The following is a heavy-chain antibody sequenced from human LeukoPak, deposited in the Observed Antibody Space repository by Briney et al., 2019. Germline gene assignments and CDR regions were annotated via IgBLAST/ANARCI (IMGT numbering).Heavy chain of an antibody. CDR2: ISSSGSTI. V-gene: IGHV3-48*04. D-gene: IGHD6-19*01. Sequence: GGSLRLSCTASGVTFSRYSMNWVRQAPGKGLEWVSYISSSGSTIYYADSVKGRFTISRDNAKNSLYLQMNSLRAEDTAVYYCAREIAVGAFDIWGQGTMVTVSS. J-gene: IGHJ3*02. CDR3: AREIAVGAFDI. CDR1: GVTFSRYS.